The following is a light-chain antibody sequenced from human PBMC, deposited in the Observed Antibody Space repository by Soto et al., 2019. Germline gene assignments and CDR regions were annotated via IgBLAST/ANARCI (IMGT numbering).Light chain of an antibody. CDR2: GAS. V-gene: IGKV3-20*01. Sequence: IVLTQSPGTLSLSPGERATLSCRASQSVSSSYLAWYQQKPGQAPRLLLYGASSRATGIPDRFSGSGSGTEFTLTISRLEPEDFAVYYCQQYGSSPTTFGGGTKVDIK. CDR3: QQYGSSPTT. CDR1: QSVSSSY. J-gene: IGKJ4*01.